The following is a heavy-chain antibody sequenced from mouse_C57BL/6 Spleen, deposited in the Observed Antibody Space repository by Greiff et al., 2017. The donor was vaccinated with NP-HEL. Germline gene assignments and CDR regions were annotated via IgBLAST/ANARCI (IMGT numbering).Heavy chain of an antibody. J-gene: IGHJ2*01. CDR3: ARSRCYYFDY. Sequence: QVQLQQSGPELVKPGASVKISCKASGYAFSSSCMNWVKQRPGKGLEWIGRINPGDGATNYNGKFKGKATLTADKSSSTAYMQLSSLTSEDSAVYCCARSRCYYFDYWGQGTTLTVSS. CDR2: INPGDGAT. CDR1: GYAFSSSC. V-gene: IGHV1-82*01.